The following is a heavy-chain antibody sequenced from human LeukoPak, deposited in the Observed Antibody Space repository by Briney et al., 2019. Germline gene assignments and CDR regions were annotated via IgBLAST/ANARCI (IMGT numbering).Heavy chain of an antibody. D-gene: IGHD6-13*01. Sequence: GGSLRLSCAASGFTFSSYGMHWVRRAPGKGLEWVAVIWYDGSNKYYADSVKGRFTIPRDNSKKTLYLHMNSLRAEDTAVYYCASDDELAAAGIGSGMDVWGQGTTVTVSS. J-gene: IGHJ6*02. CDR1: GFTFSSYG. CDR2: IWYDGSNK. CDR3: ASDDELAAAGIGSGMDV. V-gene: IGHV3-33*01.